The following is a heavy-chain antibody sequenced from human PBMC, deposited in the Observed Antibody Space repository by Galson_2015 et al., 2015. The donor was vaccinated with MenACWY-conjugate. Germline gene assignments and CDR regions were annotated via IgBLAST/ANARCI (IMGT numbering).Heavy chain of an antibody. Sequence: SLRLSCAASGFTVSTSCMSWVRQAPGEGLEWVSIICSGSTTKYADSVKGRFTISGDNSKSTVYLQMNSLRVEDTAMYYCARSGGGYGERWPDPGGQGTLVTVSS. V-gene: IGHV3-53*01. CDR3: ARSGGGYGERWPDP. CDR2: ICSGSTT. J-gene: IGHJ5*02. D-gene: IGHD4-23*01. CDR1: GFTVSTSC.